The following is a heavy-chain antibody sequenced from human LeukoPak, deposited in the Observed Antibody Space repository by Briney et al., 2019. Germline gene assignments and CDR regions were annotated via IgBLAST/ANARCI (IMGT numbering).Heavy chain of an antibody. V-gene: IGHV1-18*01. J-gene: IGHJ6*03. Sequence: ASVKVSCKASGYTFTSYGISWVRQAPGQGLGWMGWISAYNGNTNYAQKRQGRLPMTTDTATSTAYMELRSVRSDDTAVYYCARRENYDFWSGYPSSYYYMDVWGKGTTVTVSS. CDR3: ARRENYDFWSGYPSSYYYMDV. CDR1: GYTFTSYG. CDR2: ISAYNGNT. D-gene: IGHD3-3*01.